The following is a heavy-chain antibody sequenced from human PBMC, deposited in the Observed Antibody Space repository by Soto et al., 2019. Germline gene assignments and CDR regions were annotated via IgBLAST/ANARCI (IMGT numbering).Heavy chain of an antibody. J-gene: IGHJ6*02. CDR3: ARDNNFWSGTHYYYYGMDV. V-gene: IGHV3-21*01. Sequence: GGSLRLSCAASGFTFSSYSMNWVRQAPGKGLEWVSSISSSSSYIYYADSVKGRFTISRDNAKNSLYLQMNSLRAEDTAVYYCARDNNFWSGTHYYYYGMDVWGQGTTVTVSS. CDR1: GFTFSSYS. D-gene: IGHD3-3*01. CDR2: ISSSSSYI.